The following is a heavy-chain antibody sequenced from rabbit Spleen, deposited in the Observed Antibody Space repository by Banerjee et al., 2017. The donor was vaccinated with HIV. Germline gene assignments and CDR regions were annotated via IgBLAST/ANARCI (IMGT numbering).Heavy chain of an antibody. J-gene: IGHJ6*01. D-gene: IGHD1-1*01. CDR2: IDAGSSGDT. Sequence: QSLEESGGDLVKPGASLTLTCTASGFSFNTRYYMCWVRQAPGKGLEWIACIDAGSSGDTYYASWAKGRFTIAKTSSTTVTLQMTRLTAADTATYFCARDTSSSFSSYGMDLSGPGTLVTVS. CDR3: ARDTSSSFSSYGMDL. V-gene: IGHV1S40*01. CDR1: GFSFNTRYY.